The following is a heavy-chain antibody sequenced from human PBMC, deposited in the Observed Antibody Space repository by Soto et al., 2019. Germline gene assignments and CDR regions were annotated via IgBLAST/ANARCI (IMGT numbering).Heavy chain of an antibody. CDR2: ISYDGSNK. Sequence: GGSLRLSCAASGFTFSSYGMHWVRQAPGKGLEWVAVISYDGSNKYYADSVKGRFTISRDNSKNTLYLQMNSLRAEDTAVYYCANTLNPAAGKVSYDYGMDVWGQGTTVTVSS. CDR3: ANTLNPAAGKVSYDYGMDV. V-gene: IGHV3-30*18. J-gene: IGHJ6*02. CDR1: GFTFSSYG. D-gene: IGHD6-13*01.